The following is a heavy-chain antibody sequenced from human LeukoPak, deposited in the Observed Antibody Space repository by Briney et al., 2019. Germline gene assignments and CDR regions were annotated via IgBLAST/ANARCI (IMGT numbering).Heavy chain of an antibody. CDR3: ARTDYGEFFDY. Sequence: GGPLRLSCAASGFTFSSNWMHWVRQAPGKGLVWVSRINEDGSTTNYADSVKGRSTIFRDNAKNTLYLQMNSLRAEDTAVYYCARTDYGEFFDYWGQGTLVTVSS. V-gene: IGHV3-74*01. CDR2: INEDGSTT. D-gene: IGHD4-17*01. CDR1: GFTFSSNW. J-gene: IGHJ4*02.